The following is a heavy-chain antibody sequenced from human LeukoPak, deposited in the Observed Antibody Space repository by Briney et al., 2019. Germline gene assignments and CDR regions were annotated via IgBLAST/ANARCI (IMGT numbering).Heavy chain of an antibody. J-gene: IGHJ4*02. CDR3: ARERWGATNHFDY. Sequence: GGSLRLSCEASGFTFSSYSMNWVRQAPGKGLEWVSSISSSSSYIYYADSVKGRFTISRDNAKNSLYLQMNSLRAEDTAVYYCARERWGATNHFDYWGQGTLVTVSS. CDR2: ISSSSSYI. D-gene: IGHD1-26*01. V-gene: IGHV3-21*01. CDR1: GFTFSSYS.